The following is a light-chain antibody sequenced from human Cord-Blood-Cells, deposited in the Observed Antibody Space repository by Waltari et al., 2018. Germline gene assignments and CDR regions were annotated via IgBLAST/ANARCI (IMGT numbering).Light chain of an antibody. V-gene: IGKV1-5*03. CDR1: QRISSW. CDR2: KAS. Sequence: DIQMTQSPSTLSASVGNRVTITCRASQRISSWLAWYQQKPGKAPKLVIYKASSLESGVPSRFSGSGSGTDFTLTISSLQPDDFATYYCQQYNSYPYTFGQGTKLEIK. CDR3: QQYNSYPYT. J-gene: IGKJ2*01.